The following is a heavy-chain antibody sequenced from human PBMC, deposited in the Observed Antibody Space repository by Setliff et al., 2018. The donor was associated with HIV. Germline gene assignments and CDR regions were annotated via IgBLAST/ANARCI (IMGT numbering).Heavy chain of an antibody. CDR3: AREGQVVVTAKGFDH. CDR2: VNTVGGGA. J-gene: IGHJ4*02. D-gene: IGHD2-15*01. CDR1: GYTFTNYY. V-gene: IGHV1-46*01. Sequence: GASVKVSCKTSGYTFTNYYMHWMRQAPGQGLEWMGVVNTVGGGASYAQKFQGRLTVTRDTSTSTVYMELSSLRSEDTAVYYCAREGQVVVTAKGFDHWGLGTLVTVSS.